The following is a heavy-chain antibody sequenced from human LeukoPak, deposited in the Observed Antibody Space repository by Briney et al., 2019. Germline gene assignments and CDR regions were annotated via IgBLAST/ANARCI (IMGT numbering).Heavy chain of an antibody. Sequence: PGGSLRLSCAASGFTFSSYWMSWVRQAPGKGLERVANIKQDGSEKYDVDSVKGRFTISRDNAKNTLYLQMNSLRAEDTAVYYCAKDRAEIVVVISTLFDYWGQGTLVTVSS. D-gene: IGHD3-22*01. CDR3: AKDRAEIVVVISTLFDY. V-gene: IGHV3-7*01. J-gene: IGHJ4*02. CDR1: GFTFSSYW. CDR2: IKQDGSEK.